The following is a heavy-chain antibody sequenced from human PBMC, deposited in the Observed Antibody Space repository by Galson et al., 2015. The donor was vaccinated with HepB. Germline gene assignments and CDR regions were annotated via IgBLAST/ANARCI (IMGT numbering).Heavy chain of an antibody. CDR3: ARLGGSYSDFGY. CDR2: IYYSGST. V-gene: IGHV4-59*08. CDR1: GGSISSYY. J-gene: IGHJ4*02. D-gene: IGHD1-26*01. Sequence: LTCTVSGGSISSYYWSWIRQPPGKGLEWIGYIYYSGSTNYNPSLKSRVTISVDTSKNQFSLKLSSVTAADTTVYYCARLGGSYSDFGYWGQGTLVTVSS.